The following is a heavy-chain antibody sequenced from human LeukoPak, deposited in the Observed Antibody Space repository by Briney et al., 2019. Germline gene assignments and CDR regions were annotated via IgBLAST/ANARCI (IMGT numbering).Heavy chain of an antibody. J-gene: IGHJ4*02. V-gene: IGHV3-23*01. CDR3: AKDRLGLRTFNDY. Sequence: GGSLRLSCAASGFTFSSYAMNWVRQAPGKGLEWVSGISGNGDSIYYGDSVKGRFTISRDNSKSTLYLQMNSLRAEDTAVYYCAKDRLGLRTFNDYWGQGTLVTASS. CDR1: GFTFSSYA. CDR2: ISGNGDSI. D-gene: IGHD3-3*01.